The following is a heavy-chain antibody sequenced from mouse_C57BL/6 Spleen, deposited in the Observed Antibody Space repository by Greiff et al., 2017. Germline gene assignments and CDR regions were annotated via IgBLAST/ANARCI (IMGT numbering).Heavy chain of an antibody. V-gene: IGHV5-17*01. CDR1: GFTFSDYG. J-gene: IGHJ1*03. CDR3: ARESYYYGSRYWYFDV. Sequence: DVHLVESGGGLVKPGGSLKLSCAASGFTFSDYGMHWVRQAPEKGLEWVAYISSGSSTIYYADTVKGRFTISRDNAKNTLFLQMTSLRSEDTAMYYCARESYYYGSRYWYFDVWGTGTTVTVSS. D-gene: IGHD1-1*01. CDR2: ISSGSSTI.